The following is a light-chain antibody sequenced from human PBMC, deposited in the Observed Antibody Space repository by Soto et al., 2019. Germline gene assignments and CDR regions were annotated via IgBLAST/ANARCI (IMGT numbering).Light chain of an antibody. CDR3: RSFTTSRTLVI. J-gene: IGLJ2*01. V-gene: IGLV2-14*01. CDR1: SSDVGAYKY. Sequence: QSALTQPASVSGSPGQSITISCTGTSSDVGAYKYVSWYQHHPGKVPKLIIYDVRNRPSGVSDRFSGSKFGNTASLSISGLRAEDEADYYCRSFTTSRTLVIFGGGTKLTVL. CDR2: DVR.